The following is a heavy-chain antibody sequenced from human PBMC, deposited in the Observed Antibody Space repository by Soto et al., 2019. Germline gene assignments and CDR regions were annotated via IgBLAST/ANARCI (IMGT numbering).Heavy chain of an antibody. CDR3: ARDSIFGHYNWFDP. J-gene: IGHJ5*02. Sequence: SETLSLTCTVSGVSITSHYWSWIRQPPGKGLEWIGYIYYSGSTNYNPSLKSRVTISVDTSKNQFSLKLSSVTAADTAVYYCARDSIFGHYNWFDPWGQGTLVTVSS. V-gene: IGHV4-59*11. CDR2: IYYSGST. CDR1: GVSITSHY. D-gene: IGHD3-3*01.